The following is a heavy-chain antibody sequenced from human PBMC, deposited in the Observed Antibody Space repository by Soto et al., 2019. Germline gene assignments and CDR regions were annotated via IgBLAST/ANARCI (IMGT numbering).Heavy chain of an antibody. Sequence: QVQLVQPGAEEKKPGASVKVSCKASGYTFTSYAMHWVRQAPGQRLEWMGWINAGNGNTKYSQKFQGRVTITRDTSASTAYMELSSLRSEDTAVYYCARGSGWYPPFDYWGQGTLVTVSS. CDR3: ARGSGWYPPFDY. CDR1: GYTFTSYA. CDR2: INAGNGNT. D-gene: IGHD6-19*01. V-gene: IGHV1-3*05. J-gene: IGHJ4*02.